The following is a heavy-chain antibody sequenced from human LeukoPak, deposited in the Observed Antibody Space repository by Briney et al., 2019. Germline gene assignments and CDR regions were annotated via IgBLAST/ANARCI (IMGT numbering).Heavy chain of an antibody. CDR1: GGSVSSYY. CDR3: ARVAHYYYYMAV. Sequence: SETLSLTCTVSGGSVSSYYWSWIRQPPGKGLEWIGYIFSSGSTNYNPPLKSRVTISVDTSKNQFSLILSSVTAADTAVYYCARVAHYYYYMAVWGKGTTVTVSS. J-gene: IGHJ6*03. D-gene: IGHD2-15*01. CDR2: IFSSGST. V-gene: IGHV4-59*02.